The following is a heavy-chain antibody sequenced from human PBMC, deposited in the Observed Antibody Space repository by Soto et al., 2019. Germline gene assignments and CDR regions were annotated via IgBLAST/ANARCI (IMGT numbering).Heavy chain of an antibody. CDR2: ISYDGSNK. CDR1: GFTFSSYG. D-gene: IGHD6-19*01. Sequence: QVQLVESGGGVVQPGRSLRLSCAASGFTFSSYGMHWVRQAPGKGLEWVAVISYDGSNKYYADSVKGRFTISRDNSKNKLYLQMNSLRAEDTAVYYCAKVHRYSSGWYDAFDIWGQGTMVTVSS. J-gene: IGHJ3*02. V-gene: IGHV3-30*18. CDR3: AKVHRYSSGWYDAFDI.